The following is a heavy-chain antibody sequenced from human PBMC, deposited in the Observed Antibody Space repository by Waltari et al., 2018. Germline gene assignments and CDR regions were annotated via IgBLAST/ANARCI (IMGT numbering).Heavy chain of an antibody. CDR2: INAGNGNT. V-gene: IGHV1-3*01. CDR1: GYTSTTYA. Sequence: QVQLVQSGAEVKKPGASVRVSCKASGYTSTTYAVHWLRQAPGQRLEWIAWINAGNGNTKYSQRFQGRVTITRDTSASTAYMELSTLRSEDTAVYYCVREGPDYYDSGYDYWGQGTLVTVSS. J-gene: IGHJ4*02. CDR3: VREGPDYYDSGYDY. D-gene: IGHD5-12*01.